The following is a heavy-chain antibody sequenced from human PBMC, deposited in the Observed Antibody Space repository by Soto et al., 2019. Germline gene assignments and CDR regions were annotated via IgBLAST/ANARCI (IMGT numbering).Heavy chain of an antibody. CDR2: IYYSGST. V-gene: IGHV4-61*08. Sequence: SETLSLTCTVSGGSISSGDYYWSWIRQPPGKGLEWIGYIYYSGSTNYNPSLKSRVTISVDTSKNQFSLKLSSVTAADTAVYYCARADVDTAMVNFDYWGQGTLVTVSS. D-gene: IGHD5-18*01. CDR3: ARADVDTAMVNFDY. CDR1: GGSISSGDYY. J-gene: IGHJ4*02.